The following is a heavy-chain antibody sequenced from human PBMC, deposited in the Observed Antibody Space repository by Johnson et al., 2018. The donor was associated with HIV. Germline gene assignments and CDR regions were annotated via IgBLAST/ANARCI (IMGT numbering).Heavy chain of an antibody. Sequence: VQLVESGGGLVQPGGSLRLSCAASGITVGTNYMSWVRQAPGKGLEWVSVLYSGGSTSYTDSVKGRSTISRDNSKNTLYLQMNSLRAEDTAVYFCARDPCTGASCLPGAFDIWGQGTLVTVSS. CDR1: GITVGTNY. D-gene: IGHD2-15*01. V-gene: IGHV3-66*01. J-gene: IGHJ3*02. CDR2: LYSGGST. CDR3: ARDPCTGASCLPGAFDI.